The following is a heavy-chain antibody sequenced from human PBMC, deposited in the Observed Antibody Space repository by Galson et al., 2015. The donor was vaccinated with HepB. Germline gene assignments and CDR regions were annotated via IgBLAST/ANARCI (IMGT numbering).Heavy chain of an antibody. D-gene: IGHD2-15*01. CDR2: INGDGTAT. CDR1: GFTFSNSW. J-gene: IGHJ4*02. CDR3: ARDGGWGSTDY. Sequence: SLRLSCAASGFTFSNSWMHWVRQAPGEGLMFVSLINGDGTATTYTDSVKGRFTVSRDNAKNTLYLQMHSLRAEDTAIYYCARDGGWGSTDYWGQGTLVTVSS. V-gene: IGHV3-74*01.